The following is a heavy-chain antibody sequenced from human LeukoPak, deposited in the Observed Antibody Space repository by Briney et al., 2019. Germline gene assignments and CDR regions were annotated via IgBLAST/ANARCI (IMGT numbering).Heavy chain of an antibody. V-gene: IGHV4-30-2*01. J-gene: IGHJ5*02. D-gene: IGHD5-12*01. Sequence: PSQTLSLTCAVSGGSISSGGYSWSWIRQPPGEGLEWIGYIYHSGSTYYNPSLKSRVTISVDRSKNQFSLKLSSVTAADTAVYYCARRGVYNWFDPWGQGTLVTVFS. CDR2: IYHSGST. CDR3: ARRGVYNWFDP. CDR1: GGSISSGGYS.